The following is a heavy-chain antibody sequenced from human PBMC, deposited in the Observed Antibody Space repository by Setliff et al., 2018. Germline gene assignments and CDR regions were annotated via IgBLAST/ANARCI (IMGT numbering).Heavy chain of an antibody. D-gene: IGHD3-16*01. CDR2: ILGSGDST. V-gene: IGHV3-23*01. CDR1: GFRFSIYA. J-gene: IGHJ6*03. CDR3: AKMFGDYYDHCYMDV. Sequence: PGGSLRLSCAASGFRFSIYAMSWVRQAPGKGLEWVSSILGSGDSTYYADSVKGRFTISRDNSKNTLYLQMDSLRAEDTAVYYCAKMFGDYYDHCYMDVWGKGTTVTVSS.